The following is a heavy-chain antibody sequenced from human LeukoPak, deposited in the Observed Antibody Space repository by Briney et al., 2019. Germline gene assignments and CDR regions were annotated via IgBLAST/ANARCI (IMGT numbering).Heavy chain of an antibody. Sequence: GGSLRLSCAASGFTVSSNYMSWVRQAPGKGLEWVSVIYSGGSTYYADSVKGRFTISRDNSKNTLYLQMNSLRAEDTAVYYCARDYGDYSGKDYWGQGTLVTVSS. CDR2: IYSGGST. J-gene: IGHJ4*02. CDR1: GFTVSSNY. D-gene: IGHD4-17*01. V-gene: IGHV3-53*01. CDR3: ARDYGDYSGKDY.